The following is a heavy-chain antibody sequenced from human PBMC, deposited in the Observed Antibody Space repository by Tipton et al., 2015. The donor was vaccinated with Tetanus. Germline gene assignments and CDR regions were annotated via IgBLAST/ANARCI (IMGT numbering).Heavy chain of an antibody. CDR2: IYQNGDS. V-gene: IGHV4-59*01. CDR1: GGSISSFY. J-gene: IGHJ6*02. Sequence: TLSLTCTVSGGSISSFYWYWIRLPPGKGLEWIAYIYQNGDSNYNPSLQSRVTISVDTSKNQFSLQLAFVTAADTAIYYCARERIEAFYYHGLDVWGPGTTVTVSS. D-gene: IGHD2-21*01. CDR3: ARERIEAFYYHGLDV.